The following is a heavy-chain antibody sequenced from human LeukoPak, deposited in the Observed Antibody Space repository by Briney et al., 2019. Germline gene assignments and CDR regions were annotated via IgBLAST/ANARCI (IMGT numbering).Heavy chain of an antibody. CDR1: GYTFTGYY. D-gene: IGHD2-15*01. Sequence: ASVKVSCKASGYTFTGYYMHWVRQGPGQGLEWMGIIHPSGGSTSYAQNFQGRVTMTRDTSTSTVYMELSSLRSEDTAVYYCARGDCSGASCYIFWGQGTLVTVSS. CDR2: IHPSGGST. CDR3: ARGDCSGASCYIF. J-gene: IGHJ4*02. V-gene: IGHV1-46*01.